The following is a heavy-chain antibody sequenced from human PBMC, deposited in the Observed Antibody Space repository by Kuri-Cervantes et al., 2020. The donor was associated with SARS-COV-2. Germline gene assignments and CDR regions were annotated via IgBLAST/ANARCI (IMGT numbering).Heavy chain of an antibody. V-gene: IGHV3-11*06. Sequence: GESLKISCAASGITFSDYYMSWIRQSPGKGLEWVAYISSSSTYTHYAESMEGRFSVSRDNDRNSLYLQMSSLRGDDTAVYFCARDSGQWEVPHPSDFGSRGQGTLVTVSS. CDR3: ARDSGQWEVPHPSDFGS. CDR1: GITFSDYY. D-gene: IGHD1-26*01. CDR2: ISSSSTYT. J-gene: IGHJ4*02.